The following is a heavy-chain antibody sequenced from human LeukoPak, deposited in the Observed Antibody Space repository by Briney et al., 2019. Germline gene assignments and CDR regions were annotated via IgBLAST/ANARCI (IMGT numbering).Heavy chain of an antibody. D-gene: IGHD3-22*01. J-gene: IGHJ4*02. CDR3: AKDYYYDSSGGFDY. CDR2: ISGSGSAI. CDR1: GFTFSSYE. Sequence: GGSLRLSCAASGFTFSSYEMNWVRQAPGKGLEWVSYISGSGSAIYYADSVKGRFTISRDNAKNSLYLQMNSLRAEDTALYYCAKDYYYDSSGGFDYWGQGTLVTVSS. V-gene: IGHV3-48*03.